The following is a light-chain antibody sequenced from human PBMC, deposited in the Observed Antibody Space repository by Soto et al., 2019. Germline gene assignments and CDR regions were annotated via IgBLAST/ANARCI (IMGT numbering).Light chain of an antibody. CDR3: QHYGSSLWG. CDR2: GAS. J-gene: IGKJ1*01. CDR1: QSVSSSF. Sequence: EIVLTQSPGTLSLSPGERATLSCRASQSVSSSFLAWYQHKPGQAPRLIIYGASSRATGIPDRSSGGGSGADFTLTISRLEPEDFAVYYCQHYGSSLWGFGPGTKVDTK. V-gene: IGKV3-20*01.